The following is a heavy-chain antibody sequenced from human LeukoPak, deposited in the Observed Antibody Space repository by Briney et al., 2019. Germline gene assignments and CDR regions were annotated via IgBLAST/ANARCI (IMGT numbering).Heavy chain of an antibody. Sequence: GGSLRLSCAASGFTFSSYAMHWVRQAPGKGLEWVAVISYDGSNKYYADSVKGRFTISRDNSKNTLYLQMNSLRAEDTAVYYCAKAFYGGNSGYSDYWGQGTLVTVSS. D-gene: IGHD4-23*01. J-gene: IGHJ4*02. CDR1: GFTFSSYA. V-gene: IGHV3-30-3*01. CDR3: AKAFYGGNSGYSDY. CDR2: ISYDGSNK.